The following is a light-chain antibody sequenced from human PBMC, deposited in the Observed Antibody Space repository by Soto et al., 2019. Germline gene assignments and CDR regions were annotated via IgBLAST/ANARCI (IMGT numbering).Light chain of an antibody. J-gene: IGKJ3*01. CDR2: EAS. CDR1: QYISKY. CDR3: QQYHSLPFT. Sequence: DIQMTQSPSSLSASVGDRITITCQASQYISKYLIWYQQTPGKAPKFLIYEASNLERGVPSRFSGSGSGTDFTFTINSLQPEDIATYYCQQYHSLPFTFGPGTKLDIK. V-gene: IGKV1-33*01.